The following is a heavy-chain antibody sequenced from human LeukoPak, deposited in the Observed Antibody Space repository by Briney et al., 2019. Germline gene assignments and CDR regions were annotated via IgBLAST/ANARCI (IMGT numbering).Heavy chain of an antibody. CDR2: INHSGST. CDR3: ARGLWYSSLDY. Sequence: TSSETLSLTCAVYGVSFSGYYWSWIRQPPGKGLEWIGEINHSGSTNYNPSLKSRVTISVDTSKNQFSLKLSSVTAADTAVYYCARGLWYSSLDYWGQGTLVTVSS. V-gene: IGHV4-34*01. D-gene: IGHD6-13*01. CDR1: GVSFSGYY. J-gene: IGHJ4*02.